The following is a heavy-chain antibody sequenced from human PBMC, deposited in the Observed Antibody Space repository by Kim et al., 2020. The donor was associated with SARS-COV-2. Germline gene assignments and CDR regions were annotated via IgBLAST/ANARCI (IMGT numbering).Heavy chain of an antibody. Sequence: GGSLRLSCAASGFTFSSYGMHWVRQAPGKGLEWVAVISYDGSNKYYADSVKGRFTISRDNSKNTLYLQMNSLRAEDTAVYYCAKDLGEMATISGDYWGQGTLVTVSS. CDR2: ISYDGSNK. CDR1: GFTFSSYG. J-gene: IGHJ4*02. CDR3: AKDLGEMATISGDY. V-gene: IGHV3-30*18. D-gene: IGHD5-12*01.